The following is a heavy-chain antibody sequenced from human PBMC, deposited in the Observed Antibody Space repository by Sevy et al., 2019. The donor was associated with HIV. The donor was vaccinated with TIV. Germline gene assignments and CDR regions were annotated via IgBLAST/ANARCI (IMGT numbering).Heavy chain of an antibody. D-gene: IGHD5-12*01. J-gene: IGHJ6*03. V-gene: IGHV3-53*01. CDR3: ARAGWLRYMDV. CDR1: GFTVSSNY. CDR2: IYSGGST. Sequence: GGSLRLSCAASGFTVSSNYMSWVRLAPGKGLEWVSVIYSGGSTYYADSVKGRFTISRDNSKNTLYLQMNSLRAEDTAVYYCARAGWLRYMDVWGKGTTVTVSS.